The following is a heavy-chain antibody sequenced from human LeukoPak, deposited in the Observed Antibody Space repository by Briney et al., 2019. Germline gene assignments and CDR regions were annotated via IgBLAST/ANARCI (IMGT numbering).Heavy chain of an antibody. CDR1: GFTFNNFA. V-gene: IGHV3-23*01. Sequence: GGSLILSCAASGFTFNNFAMSWVRQAPGKGLEWVSATSGSGGSTYYADSVKGRFTISRDNSKNTLYLQMNSLRADDTALYYCAKRGSYDFWSGYYYDYWGRGTPVTVSS. CDR2: TSGSGGST. J-gene: IGHJ4*02. D-gene: IGHD3-3*01. CDR3: AKRGSYDFWSGYYYDY.